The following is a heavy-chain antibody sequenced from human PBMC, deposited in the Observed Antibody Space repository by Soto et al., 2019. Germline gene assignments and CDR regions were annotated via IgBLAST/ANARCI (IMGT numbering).Heavy chain of an antibody. CDR3: ARGDSSGWYSPFS. V-gene: IGHV4-34*01. D-gene: IGHD6-19*01. CDR2: INHSGST. Sequence: PSETLSLTCAVYGGSFSGYYWSWIRQPPGKGLEWIGEINHSGSTNYNPSLKSRVTISVDTSRKQFSLKVNSVTAADTAVYYCARGDSSGWYSPFSWGQGTQVT. J-gene: IGHJ5*02. CDR1: GGSFSGYY.